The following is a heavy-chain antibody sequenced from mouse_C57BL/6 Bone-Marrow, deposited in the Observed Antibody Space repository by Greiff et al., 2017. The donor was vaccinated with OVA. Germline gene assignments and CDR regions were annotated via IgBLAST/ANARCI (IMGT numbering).Heavy chain of an antibody. CDR3: ARKGGYYYGSSYVGFAY. D-gene: IGHD1-1*01. J-gene: IGHJ3*01. V-gene: IGHV1-52*01. CDR2: IDPSDSET. CDR1: GYTFTSYW. Sequence: QVQLQQPGAELVRPGSSVKLSCKASGYTFTSYWMHWVKQRPIQGLEWIGNIDPSDSETHYNQKFKYKATLTVDKSSSTAYMQLSSLTSEDSAVYDCARKGGYYYGSSYVGFAYWGQGTLVTVSA.